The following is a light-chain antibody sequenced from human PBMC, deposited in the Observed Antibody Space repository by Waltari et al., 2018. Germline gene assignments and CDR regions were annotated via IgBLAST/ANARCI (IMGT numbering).Light chain of an antibody. V-gene: IGLV3-19*01. CDR1: SLSNTY. CDR3: NSRDSSSHHLI. CDR2: GKT. J-gene: IGLJ2*01. Sequence: SSELTQDAAVSVALGQTVRITCQGDSLSNTYASWYQQKPGQAPVLVIYGKTNRPSGIPDRFSCSSSGNTASLTITGAQAEDEADYYCNSRDSSSHHLIFGGGTRLTVL.